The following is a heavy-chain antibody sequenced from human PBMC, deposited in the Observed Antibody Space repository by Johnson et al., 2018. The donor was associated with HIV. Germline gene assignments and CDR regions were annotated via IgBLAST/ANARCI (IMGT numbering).Heavy chain of an antibody. CDR3: ARWSRYTYDNDV. Sequence: VQLVESGGGVVQPGRSLRLSCAASGFTFSSYAMHWVRQAPGKGLEWVAVISYDGSDKYYADSVKGRFTISRDSSKNTLYLEMNSMRPEDMAVYYCARWSRYTYDNDVRG. CDR1: GFTFSSYA. CDR2: ISYDGSDK. V-gene: IGHV3-30*04. D-gene: IGHD3-9*01. J-gene: IGHJ3*01.